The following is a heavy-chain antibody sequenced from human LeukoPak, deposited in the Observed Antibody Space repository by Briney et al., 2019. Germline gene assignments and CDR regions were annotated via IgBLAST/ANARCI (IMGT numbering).Heavy chain of an antibody. Sequence: SGGSLRLSCAASGFTVSSNYMSWVRQAPGKGLGWVSDIYSGGSTYYADSVEGRFTISRDNSKNTLYLQMNSLRAEDTAVYYCARDRPVAGTTYPYYFDYWGQGTLVTVSS. CDR2: IYSGGST. V-gene: IGHV3-66*02. CDR1: GFTVSSNY. J-gene: IGHJ4*02. CDR3: ARDRPVAGTTYPYYFDY. D-gene: IGHD6-19*01.